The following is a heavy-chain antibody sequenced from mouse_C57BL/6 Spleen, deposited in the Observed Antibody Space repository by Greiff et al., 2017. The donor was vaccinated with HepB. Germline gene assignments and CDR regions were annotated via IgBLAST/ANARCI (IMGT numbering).Heavy chain of an antibody. CDR2: ISDGGSYT. V-gene: IGHV5-4*03. J-gene: IGHJ1*03. CDR1: GFTFSSYA. CDR3: ARGYGSRHYWYFDV. D-gene: IGHD1-1*01. Sequence: EVKVVESGGGLVKPGGSLKLSCAASGFTFSSYAMSWVRQTPEKRLEWVATISDGGSYTYYPDNVKGRFTISRDNAKNNLYLQMSHLKSEDTAMYYCARGYGSRHYWYFDVWGTGTTVTVSS.